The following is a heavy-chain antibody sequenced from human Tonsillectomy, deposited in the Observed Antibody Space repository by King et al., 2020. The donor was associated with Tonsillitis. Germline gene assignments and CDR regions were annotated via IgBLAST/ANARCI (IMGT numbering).Heavy chain of an antibody. CDR1: GGSISSDGYY. V-gene: IGHV4-31*01. J-gene: IGHJ5*02. CDR3: ARGKIFGVVVSWFDP. D-gene: IGHD3-3*01. CDR2: INYSWVT. Sequence: QLQESGPGLVKPSQTLSLTCSVSGGSISSDGYYWSWIRHFPGKGLEWIGNINYSWVTYFNPSLKSLITISLGTSDIQFSLKLSSVTAADPAVYYCARGKIFGVVVSWFDPWGQGTLVTVSS.